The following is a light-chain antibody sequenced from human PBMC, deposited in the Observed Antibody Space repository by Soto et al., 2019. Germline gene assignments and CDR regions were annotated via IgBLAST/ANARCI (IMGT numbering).Light chain of an antibody. J-gene: IGKJ1*01. CDR3: QQYNSYSWT. V-gene: IGKV1-5*03. CDR2: KAS. Sequence: DIQMTQSPSTLSGSVGDRVTIPCRASQTISSWLAWYQQKPGKAPKLLIYKASTLKSGVPSRFSGSGSGTEFTLTISSLQPDDFATYYCQQYNSYSWTFGQGTKVDIK. CDR1: QTISSW.